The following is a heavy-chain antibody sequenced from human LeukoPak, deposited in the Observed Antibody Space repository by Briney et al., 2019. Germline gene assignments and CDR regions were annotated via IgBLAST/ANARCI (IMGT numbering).Heavy chain of an antibody. CDR3: VRDHNSLI. CDR2: IKYDGSEK. CDR1: AFTFSNHW. D-gene: IGHD2-21*01. V-gene: IGHV3-7*03. Sequence: GGSLRLSCAASAFTFSNHWMNWVRQAPGKGLEWVANIKYDGSEKNYVDSVKGRFTISRDNAQNSLCLQMNSLRAEDTAVYYCVRDHNSLIWGQGTMVMVSS. J-gene: IGHJ3*02.